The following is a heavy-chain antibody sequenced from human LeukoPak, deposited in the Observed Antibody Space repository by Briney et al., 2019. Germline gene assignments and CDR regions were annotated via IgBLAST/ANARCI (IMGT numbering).Heavy chain of an antibody. CDR2: ISWNSGSI. V-gene: IGHV3-9*03. CDR3: AKDGRPFDL. J-gene: IGHJ2*01. Sequence: GRSLRLSCAASGFTFDDYAMHWVQQAPGKGLEWVSGISWNSGSIGYADSVKGRFTISRDNAKNSLYLQMNSLRAEDMALYYCAKDGRPFDLWGRGTLVTVSS. CDR1: GFTFDDYA.